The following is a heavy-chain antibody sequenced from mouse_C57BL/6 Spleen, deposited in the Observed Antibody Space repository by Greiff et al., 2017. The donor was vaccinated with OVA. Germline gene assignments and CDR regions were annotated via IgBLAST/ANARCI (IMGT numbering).Heavy chain of an antibody. J-gene: IGHJ4*01. CDR3: ARWGSLGPYAMDY. Sequence: QVQLQQPGAELVRPGSSVKLSCKASGYTFTSYWMDWVKQRPGQGLEWIGNIYPSDSETHYNQKFKDKATLTVDKSSSTAYMPLSSLTSEGSAVDYCARWGSLGPYAMDYWGQGTSVTVSS. D-gene: IGHD3-2*02. V-gene: IGHV1-61*01. CDR2: IYPSDSET. CDR1: GYTFTSYW.